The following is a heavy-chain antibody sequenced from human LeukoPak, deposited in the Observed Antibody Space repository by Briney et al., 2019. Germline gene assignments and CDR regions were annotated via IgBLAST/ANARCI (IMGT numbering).Heavy chain of an antibody. J-gene: IGHJ4*02. D-gene: IGHD1-26*01. Sequence: GGSLRLSCAASGFTFSNYWMIWVRQAPGKGLEWVGNIKQDGSEKRYADSVRGRFSISRDNAQTSLYLQMNSLRAEDTAVYYCAKGRGSPYYFEYWGQGTLVTVSS. CDR3: AKGRGSPYYFEY. CDR2: IKQDGSEK. V-gene: IGHV3-7*05. CDR1: GFTFSNYW.